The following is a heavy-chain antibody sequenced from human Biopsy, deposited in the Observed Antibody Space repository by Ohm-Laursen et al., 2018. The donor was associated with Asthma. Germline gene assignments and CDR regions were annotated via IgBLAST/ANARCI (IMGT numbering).Heavy chain of an antibody. V-gene: IGHV3-53*01. Sequence: SLRLSCSASGSTVSRDHMFWVRQAPGKGLEWVSVIYSGGTSDTADSVRGRFTISRDFYKNTLYLQMDSLRAEDTAVYYCARGDSSGWSHYYFDYWGQGKPVTVSS. J-gene: IGHJ4*02. CDR1: GSTVSRDH. D-gene: IGHD6-19*01. CDR2: IYSGGTS. CDR3: ARGDSSGWSHYYFDY.